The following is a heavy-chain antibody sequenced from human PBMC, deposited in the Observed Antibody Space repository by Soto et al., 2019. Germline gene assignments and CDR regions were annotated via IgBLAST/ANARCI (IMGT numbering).Heavy chain of an antibody. J-gene: IGHJ1*01. D-gene: IGHD6-13*01. CDR1: GYTFTNYA. Sequence: ASVKVSCKASGYTFTNYAIHWVRQAPGQRLEWMGWINAGNGNTKYSQKFQGRVTITRDTSASTAYMELGSLRSEDTAVYYCAREFPSLSSSWREYFHHWGQGTLLTVYS. CDR2: INAGNGNT. V-gene: IGHV1-3*01. CDR3: AREFPSLSSSWREYFHH.